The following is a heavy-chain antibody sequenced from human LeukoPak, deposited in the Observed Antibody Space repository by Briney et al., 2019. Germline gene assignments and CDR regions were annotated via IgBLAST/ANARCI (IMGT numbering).Heavy chain of an antibody. Sequence: PGGSLRLSCAASGFTFSSYAMSWVRQAPGTGLEWVSAISGSGGSTYYADSVKGRFTISRDNSKNTLYLQMNSLRAEDTAVYYCAKDYYGSGSYRGMDVWGQGTTVTVSS. CDR3: AKDYYGSGSYRGMDV. D-gene: IGHD3-10*01. CDR1: GFTFSSYA. CDR2: ISGSGGST. J-gene: IGHJ6*02. V-gene: IGHV3-23*01.